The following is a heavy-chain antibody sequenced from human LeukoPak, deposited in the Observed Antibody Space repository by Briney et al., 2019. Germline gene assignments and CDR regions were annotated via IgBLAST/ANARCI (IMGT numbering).Heavy chain of an antibody. V-gene: IGHV4-4*07. D-gene: IGHD3-22*01. J-gene: IGHJ6*03. CDR2: IYASGSS. CDR3: ARCLNTYYYDNSGYSPEHYYMDV. CDR1: GDSLSNYY. Sequence: SETLSLTCTVSGDSLSNYYWSWVRQPAGKGLEWIGRIYASGSSNYNPSLTSRITMSVDTSKNQFSLKLSSVTAADTAVYYCARCLNTYYYDNSGYSPEHYYMDVWGKGTTVIVSS.